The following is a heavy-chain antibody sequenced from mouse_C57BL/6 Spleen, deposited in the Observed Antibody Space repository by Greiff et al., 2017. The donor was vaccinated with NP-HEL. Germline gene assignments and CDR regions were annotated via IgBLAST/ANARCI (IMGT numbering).Heavy chain of an antibody. Sequence: QVQLQQSGAELVRPGTSVKLSCKASGYTFTSYWMHWVKQRPGQGLEWIGVIDPSDSYTNYNQKFKGKATLTVDTSSSTAYMQLSSLTSEDSAVYYCARAGRGVAWFAYWGQGTLVTVSA. J-gene: IGHJ3*01. CDR2: IDPSDSYT. D-gene: IGHD1-1*01. V-gene: IGHV1-59*01. CDR1: GYTFTSYW. CDR3: ARAGRGVAWFAY.